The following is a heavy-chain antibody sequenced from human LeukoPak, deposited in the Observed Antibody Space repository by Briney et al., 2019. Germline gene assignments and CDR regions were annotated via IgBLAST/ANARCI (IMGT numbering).Heavy chain of an antibody. D-gene: IGHD6-19*01. CDR2: ISSSSNYI. V-gene: IGHV3-21*01. CDR3: AREPGSGVAGYHYYYMDV. CDR1: GFTFSSYS. J-gene: IGHJ6*03. Sequence: GGSLRLSCAASGFTFSSYSMNWVRQAPGKGLEWVSSISSSSNYIYYADSVKGRFTISRDNAKNSLYLQMDSLRAEDTAVYYCAREPGSGVAGYHYYYMDVWGKGTTVTVSS.